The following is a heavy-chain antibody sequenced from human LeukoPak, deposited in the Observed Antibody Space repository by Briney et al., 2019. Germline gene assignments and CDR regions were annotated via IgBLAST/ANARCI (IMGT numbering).Heavy chain of an antibody. Sequence: SVKVSCKASGGTLSSYAISWVRQAPGQGLEWMGGIIPIFGTANYAQKFQGRVTITADKSTSTAYMELSSLRSQDTAVYYCASYYGDYGSGMDVWGKGTTVTVSS. CDR1: GGTLSSYA. CDR2: IIPIFGTA. CDR3: ASYYGDYGSGMDV. V-gene: IGHV1-69*06. J-gene: IGHJ6*04. D-gene: IGHD4-17*01.